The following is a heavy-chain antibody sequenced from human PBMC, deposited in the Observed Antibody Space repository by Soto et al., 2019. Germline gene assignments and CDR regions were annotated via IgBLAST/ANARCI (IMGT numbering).Heavy chain of an antibody. Sequence: GASVKVSCKASGYTFTSYYMHWVRQAPGQGLEWMGIINPSGGSTSYAQKFQGRVTMTRDTSTSTVYMELSSLRSEDTAVYYCARGYSSGWYQGGAFDIWGQGTMVTVSS. CDR1: GYTFTSYY. CDR2: INPSGGST. D-gene: IGHD6-19*01. CDR3: ARGYSSGWYQGGAFDI. V-gene: IGHV1-46*01. J-gene: IGHJ3*02.